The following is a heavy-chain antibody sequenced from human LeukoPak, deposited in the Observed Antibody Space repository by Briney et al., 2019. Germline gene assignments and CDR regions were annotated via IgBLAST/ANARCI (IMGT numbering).Heavy chain of an antibody. CDR3: AKDGHDILTGYQNHYYMDV. CDR2: IRHDGNNK. Sequence: GGSLRLSCAASGFTFSNFGMHWVRQAPGKGLEWVALIRHDGNNKYYGDSVKGRFTISRDNSKSILFVQMSSLRPEDTAVYFCAKDGHDILTGYQNHYYMDVWGKGTTVTVSS. D-gene: IGHD3-9*01. V-gene: IGHV3-30*02. CDR1: GFTFSNFG. J-gene: IGHJ6*03.